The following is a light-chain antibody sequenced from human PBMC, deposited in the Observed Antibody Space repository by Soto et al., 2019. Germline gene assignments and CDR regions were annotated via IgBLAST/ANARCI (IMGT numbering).Light chain of an antibody. CDR1: QSVSSY. CDR2: DAS. Sequence: IVLAHSPATLLLSTGERATLSCRASQSVSSYLAWYQQKPGQAPRLLIYDASNRATGIPARFSGSGSGTDFTLTISSLEPEDFAVYYCQQYGTSPLTFGQGTRLEIK. V-gene: IGKV3-11*01. J-gene: IGKJ5*01. CDR3: QQYGTSPLT.